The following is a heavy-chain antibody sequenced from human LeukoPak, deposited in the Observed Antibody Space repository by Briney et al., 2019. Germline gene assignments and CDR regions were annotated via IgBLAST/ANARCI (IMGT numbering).Heavy chain of an antibody. CDR3: AKSDCGSDGCKLYNY. J-gene: IGHJ4*02. CDR2: ITDTGDAT. Sequence: GGSLRLSCAASGFTFKNFAMAWVRQAPGKRLEWDASITDTGDATGYPESVKGRFTISRDNSQGTVWLQMNSLRAEDTAIYYCAKSDCGSDGCKLYNYWAQGTQVTVSS. CDR1: GFTFKNFA. D-gene: IGHD2-21*01. V-gene: IGHV3-23*01.